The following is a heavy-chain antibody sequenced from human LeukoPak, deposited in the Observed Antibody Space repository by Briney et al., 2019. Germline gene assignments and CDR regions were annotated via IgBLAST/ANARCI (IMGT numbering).Heavy chain of an antibody. V-gene: IGHV3-7*03. J-gene: IGHJ4*02. D-gene: IGHD6-19*01. Sequence: GGSLRLSCAASGSTFSNYWMSWVRQAPGKGLEWVANIKQDGSGKYYVNSVKGRFTISRDNSKNTLYLQMNSLRAEDTAVYYCVTIASGWSVAFWGQGTLVTVSS. CDR1: GSTFSNYW. CDR2: IKQDGSGK. CDR3: VTIASGWSVAF.